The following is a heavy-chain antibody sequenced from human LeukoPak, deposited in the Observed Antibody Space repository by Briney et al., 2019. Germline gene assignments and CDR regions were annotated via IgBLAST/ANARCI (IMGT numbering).Heavy chain of an antibody. D-gene: IGHD3-22*01. V-gene: IGHV4-59*01. Sequence: NSSETLSLTCTVSGGSISSYYWSWIRQPPGKGLEWIGYIYYSGSTNYNPSLKSRVTISVDTSKNQFSLKLSSVTAADTAVYYCARAAPYYYDSSGYYYDSTHFDYWGQGTLVTVSS. J-gene: IGHJ4*02. CDR3: ARAAPYYYDSSGYYYDSTHFDY. CDR1: GGSISSYY. CDR2: IYYSGST.